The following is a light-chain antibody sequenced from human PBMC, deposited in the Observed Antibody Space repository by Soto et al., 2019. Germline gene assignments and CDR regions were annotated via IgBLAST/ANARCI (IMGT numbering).Light chain of an antibody. CDR3: QQRSNWPWT. CDR1: QTVRNNY. Sequence: EFVLTHSPGTLCFSPVERPTLXWRASQTVRNNYLAWYQQKPGQAPRLLIYDASSRATGIPDRFSGGGSGTVFTLTISRLEPEDFAVYYCQQRSNWPWTFGQGTKVDIK. J-gene: IGKJ1*01. V-gene: IGKV3D-20*02. CDR2: DAS.